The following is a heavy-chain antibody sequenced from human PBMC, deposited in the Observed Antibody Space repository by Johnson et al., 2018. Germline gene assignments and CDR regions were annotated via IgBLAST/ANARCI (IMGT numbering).Heavy chain of an antibody. Sequence: QVQLVQSGGRVVQPGRSLRLSCSASGFTFSSYAMHWVRPAPGKGLEWVAVISDDGSNKFYAESVKGRFTISRDNSKYTVYLQMHSLKAEDTAVFYCARAQGGDYLAEYFQHWGQGTLVTVSS. CDR2: ISDDGSNK. D-gene: IGHD4-17*01. CDR3: ARAQGGDYLAEYFQH. V-gene: IGHV3-30-3*01. J-gene: IGHJ1*01. CDR1: GFTFSSYA.